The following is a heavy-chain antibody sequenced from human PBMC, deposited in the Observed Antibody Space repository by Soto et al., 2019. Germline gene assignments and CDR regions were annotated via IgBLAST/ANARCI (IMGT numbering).Heavy chain of an antibody. Sequence: PSETLSLTCTVSGASISTYYWSWIRQPPGKGLEWIGYISYSGSTNYNPSLKSRVTISFDASKNEISLQVRSATAADAAVYYCARDLKEYGSDGKCNWFDPWGQGTLVTVSS. D-gene: IGHD2-15*01. CDR2: ISYSGST. CDR3: ARDLKEYGSDGKCNWFDP. J-gene: IGHJ5*02. V-gene: IGHV4-59*01. CDR1: GASISTYY.